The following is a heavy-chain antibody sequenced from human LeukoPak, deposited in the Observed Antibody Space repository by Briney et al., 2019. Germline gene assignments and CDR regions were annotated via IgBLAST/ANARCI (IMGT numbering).Heavy chain of an antibody. J-gene: IGHJ4*02. CDR1: GYTFTGYY. D-gene: IGHD6-19*01. V-gene: IGHV1-2*04. CDR2: INPNSGGT. Sequence: ASVKVSCKASGYTFTGYYMHWVRQAPGQGLEWMGWINPNSGGTNYAQKFQGWVTMTRDTSISTAYMELSRLRSDDTAVYYCARDTRSAYSSGWYGPDFGYWGQGTLVTVSS. CDR3: ARDTRSAYSSGWYGPDFGY.